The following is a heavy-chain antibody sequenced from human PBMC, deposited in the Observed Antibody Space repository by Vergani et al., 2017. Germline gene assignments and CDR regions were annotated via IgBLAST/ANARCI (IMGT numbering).Heavy chain of an antibody. V-gene: IGHV3-21*01. CDR3: ARASLRGFDY. J-gene: IGHJ4*02. CDR2: ISSSSSYI. Sequence: EVQLVESGGGLVKPGGSLRLSCAASGFTFSSYSMNWVRQAPGKGLEWVSSISSSSSYIYYADSVKGRFTISRDNAKTSLYLQMNSLRAEDTAVYYCARASLRGFDYWGQGTLVTVSS. CDR1: GFTFSSYS.